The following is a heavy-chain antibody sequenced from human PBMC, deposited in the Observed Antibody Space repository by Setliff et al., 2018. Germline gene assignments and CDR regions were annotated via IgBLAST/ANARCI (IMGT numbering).Heavy chain of an antibody. J-gene: IGHJ4*02. D-gene: IGHD3-10*01. CDR2: LSDDGSNE. CDR3: VGAGTYSY. CDR1: GFTVSSFS. Sequence: GGSLGLSCAASGFTVSSFSMHWVRQAPVKGLDWVATLSDDGSNEFYADSVKGRFTISRDNAKNSLYLQMNSLRAEDTAVYYCVGAGTYSYWGQGTLVTVSS. V-gene: IGHV3-30*03.